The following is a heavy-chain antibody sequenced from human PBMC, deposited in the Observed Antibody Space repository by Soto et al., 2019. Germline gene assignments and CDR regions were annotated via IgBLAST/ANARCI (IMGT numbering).Heavy chain of an antibody. CDR1: GGTFSSYA. J-gene: IGHJ4*02. CDR3: EILAEGSWSSPRGFDY. CDR2: IIPIFGTA. Sequence: QVQLVQSGAEVKKPGSSVKVSCKASGGTFSSYAISWVRQAPGQGLEWMGGIIPIFGTANYAQKFQGRVKITADESTSTADMEVRSLRSEAPAVYYCEILAEGSWSSPRGFDYWGQGTLVTVS. V-gene: IGHV1-69*01. D-gene: IGHD3-10*01.